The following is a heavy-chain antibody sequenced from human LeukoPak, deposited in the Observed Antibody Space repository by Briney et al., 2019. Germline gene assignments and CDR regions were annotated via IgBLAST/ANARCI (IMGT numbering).Heavy chain of an antibody. Sequence: GASVKVSCKASGGTFSSYAISWVRQAPGQGLEWMGRIIPILGIANHAQKFQGRVTITADKSTSTAYMELSSLRSEDTAVYYCARDPGYNDYWGQGTLVTVSS. CDR3: ARDPGYNDY. CDR1: GGTFSSYA. CDR2: IIPILGIA. D-gene: IGHD3-10*01. J-gene: IGHJ4*02. V-gene: IGHV1-69*04.